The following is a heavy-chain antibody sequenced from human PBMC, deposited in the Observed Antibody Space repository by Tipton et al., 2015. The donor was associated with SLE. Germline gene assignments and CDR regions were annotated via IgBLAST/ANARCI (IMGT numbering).Heavy chain of an antibody. CDR2: TYSGGPT. J-gene: IGHJ2*01. CDR1: GFTFSTYA. Sequence: SLRLSCAASGFTFSTYAMNWVRQAPGKGLEWVSVTYSGGPTYYNPSLKSRVTMSIDTSKNQFSLKLSSVTDVDTAVYYCARTAGRSVKLWYFDLWGRGTLVTVSS. V-gene: IGHV3-53*01. CDR3: ARTAGRSVKLWYFDL. D-gene: IGHD5-18*01.